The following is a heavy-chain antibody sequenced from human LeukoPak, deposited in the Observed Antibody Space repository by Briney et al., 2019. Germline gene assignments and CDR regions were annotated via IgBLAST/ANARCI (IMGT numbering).Heavy chain of an antibody. D-gene: IGHD2-21*01. CDR2: IIPLFGTA. V-gene: IGHV1-69*13. J-gene: IGHJ1*01. Sequence: SVKVSCKASGGTFSNYAISWVRQAPGQGLEWMGGIIPLFGTANYAQKFQGRVTITADESTSSAYMEMSSLRSEDTAVYYCARDSSEFRSLIPHWGQGTLVTVSS. CDR3: ARDSSEFRSLIPH. CDR1: GGTFSNYA.